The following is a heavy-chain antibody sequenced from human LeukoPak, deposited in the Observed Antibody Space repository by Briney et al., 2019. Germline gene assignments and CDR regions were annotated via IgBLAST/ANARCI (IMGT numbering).Heavy chain of an antibody. V-gene: IGHV4-59*01. D-gene: IGHD3-22*01. CDR2: IYYSGTT. CDR3: ARGVVVITPRD. J-gene: IGHJ4*02. CDR1: GGSISSDY. Sequence: TSETLSLTCPVSGGSISSDYWSWVRQSTGKGLEWIGYIYYSGTTNYSPSLKGRVTISVDTSSNQFSLKLNSVTAADTAVYYCARGVVVITPRDWGQGTLVTVSS.